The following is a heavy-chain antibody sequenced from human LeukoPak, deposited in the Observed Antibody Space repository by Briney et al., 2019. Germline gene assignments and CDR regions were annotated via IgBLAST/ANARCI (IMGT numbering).Heavy chain of an antibody. Sequence: GASVKVSCKASGYTFTSYGISWVRQAPGQGLEWMGWISAYNGNTNYAQKLQGRVTMTTDTSTSTAYMELRSLRSDDTAVCYCARDKRAMVRGVITWFDPWGQGTLVTVSS. V-gene: IGHV1-18*01. CDR2: ISAYNGNT. J-gene: IGHJ5*02. D-gene: IGHD3-10*01. CDR1: GYTFTSYG. CDR3: ARDKRAMVRGVITWFDP.